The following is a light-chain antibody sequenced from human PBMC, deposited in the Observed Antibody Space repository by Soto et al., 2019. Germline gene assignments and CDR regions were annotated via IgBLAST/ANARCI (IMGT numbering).Light chain of an antibody. CDR1: SSDIGAYNY. V-gene: IGLV2-14*01. Sequence: QSALTQPASVSGSPGQSITISCTGTSSDIGAYNYVSWYQQRTGKAPKVMIYEVSDRPSGVSNRFSGSKSGNTASLTISGLQAEDEADYYCSSYTTSTVVVFGGGTKVTVL. J-gene: IGLJ2*01. CDR2: EVS. CDR3: SSYTTSTVVV.